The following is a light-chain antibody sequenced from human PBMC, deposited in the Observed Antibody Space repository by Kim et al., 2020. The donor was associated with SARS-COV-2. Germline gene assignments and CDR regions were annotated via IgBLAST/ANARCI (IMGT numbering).Light chain of an antibody. CDR3: QQSYRTPRT. CDR1: QSISIY. V-gene: IGKV1-39*01. J-gene: IGKJ1*01. Sequence: ASVGDRVTITCRASQSISIYLNWYQQKPGKAPKLLIYAASSLQSGVPSRFSGSGSGTEFTLSISSLQPEDFATYSCQQSYRTPRTFGQGTKVDIK. CDR2: AAS.